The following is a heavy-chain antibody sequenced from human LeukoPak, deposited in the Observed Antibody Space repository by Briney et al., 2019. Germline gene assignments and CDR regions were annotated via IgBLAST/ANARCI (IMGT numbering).Heavy chain of an antibody. D-gene: IGHD5-18*01. CDR2: ISSSGSTI. CDR1: GFTFSDYY. V-gene: IGHV3-11*01. CDR3: ARDRYGGYSYGSTVFDY. J-gene: IGHJ4*02. Sequence: GGSLRLSCAASGFTFSDYYMGWIRQAPGKGLEWVSYISSSGSTIYYADSVKGRFTISRDNAKNSLYLQMNSLRAEDTAVYYCARDRYGGYSYGSTVFDYWGQGTLVTVSS.